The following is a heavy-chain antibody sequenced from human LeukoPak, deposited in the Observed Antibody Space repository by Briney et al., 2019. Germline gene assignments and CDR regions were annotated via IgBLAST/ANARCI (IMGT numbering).Heavy chain of an antibody. V-gene: IGHV3-23*01. CDR1: GFTFSSYA. Sequence: ESGGSLRLSCEASGFTFSSYALTWVCQAPGKGLEWVSTISSSAASTFYADSVKGRFTISRQNSKNTLYLQMNSLRAEDTAVYYCARGGGSVFFDYWGQGTLVTVSS. CDR3: ARGGGSVFFDY. CDR2: ISSSAAST. J-gene: IGHJ4*02. D-gene: IGHD1-26*01.